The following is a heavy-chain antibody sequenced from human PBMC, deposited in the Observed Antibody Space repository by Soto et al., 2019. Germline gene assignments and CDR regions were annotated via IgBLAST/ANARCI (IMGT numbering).Heavy chain of an antibody. CDR3: ARSGVGAKFYNWFDP. CDR1: GYSFTSYW. J-gene: IGHJ5*02. D-gene: IGHD1-26*01. Sequence: PGESLKISCKGSGYSFTSYWIGWVRQMPGKGLEWMGIIYPGGSDTRYSPSFQGQVTISADKSISTAYLQWSGLKASDTAMYYCARSGVGAKFYNWFDPWGQGTLVTVSS. V-gene: IGHV5-51*01. CDR2: IYPGGSDT.